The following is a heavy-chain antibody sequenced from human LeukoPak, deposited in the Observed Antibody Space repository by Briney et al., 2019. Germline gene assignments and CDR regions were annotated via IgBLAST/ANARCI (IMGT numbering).Heavy chain of an antibody. CDR3: AASYSETQLFYFDY. CDR2: ISSSSTST. CDR1: GFSFSRYS. V-gene: IGHV3-48*01. Sequence: PGGSLSLSCAASGFSFSRYSMNWVRQAPGKGLEWISYISSSSTSTFYADSVKGRFTISRDNGKNSVYLQMNSLSAEDTAVYYCAASYSETQLFYFDYWGQGNLVTVSS. D-gene: IGHD1-26*01. J-gene: IGHJ4*02.